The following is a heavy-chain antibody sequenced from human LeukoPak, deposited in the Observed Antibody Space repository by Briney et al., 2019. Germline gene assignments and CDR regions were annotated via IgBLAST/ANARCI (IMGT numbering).Heavy chain of an antibody. CDR3: ARDLAWGGY. CDR1: GFTFSIYT. D-gene: IGHD7-27*01. Sequence: GGSLRLSCVASGFTFSIYTMSWVRQAPGKGLEWVSSITSSSSSMYSADSVKGRLTISRDNAKNSLYLQMNSLRAEDTAVYYCARDLAWGGYWGQGTPVTVSS. J-gene: IGHJ4*02. CDR2: ITSSSSSM. V-gene: IGHV3-21*01.